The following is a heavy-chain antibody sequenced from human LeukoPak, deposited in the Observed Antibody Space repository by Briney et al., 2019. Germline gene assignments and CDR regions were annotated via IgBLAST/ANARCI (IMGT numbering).Heavy chain of an antibody. CDR2: ISSSGSTI. D-gene: IGHD6-19*01. CDR1: GFTFSDYY. CDR3: ARIAVPLNWFDP. J-gene: IGHJ5*02. V-gene: IGHV3-11*04. Sequence: PGGSLRLSCAASGFTFSDYYMSWIRQAPGKGLEWVSYISSSGSTIYYADSVKGRFTISRDNAKNSLNLQMNSLRVEDTAVYFCARIAVPLNWFDPWGQGTLVTVSS.